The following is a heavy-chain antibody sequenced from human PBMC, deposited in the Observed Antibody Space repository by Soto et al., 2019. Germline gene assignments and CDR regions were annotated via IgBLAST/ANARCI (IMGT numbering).Heavy chain of an antibody. CDR2: INAGIGNT. D-gene: IGHD2-15*01. Sequence: QAQLVQSGAEVKKPGASVKVSYKASGYTFTSYAMHWVRQAPGQRLEWMGWINAGIGNTKYSQKFQGRVPITRDTSASTAYLELSSLRSEDTAVYYCARGPGGPDGPGDYWGQGTLVTVSS. J-gene: IGHJ4*02. CDR3: ARGPGGPDGPGDY. V-gene: IGHV1-3*01. CDR1: GYTFTSYA.